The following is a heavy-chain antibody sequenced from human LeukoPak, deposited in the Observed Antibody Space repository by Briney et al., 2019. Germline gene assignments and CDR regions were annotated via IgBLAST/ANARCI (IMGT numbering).Heavy chain of an antibody. V-gene: IGHV1-2*02. D-gene: IGHD6-6*01. Sequence: GASVTVSCKASGYTFTGYYMHWVRQAPGEGGEWMGWINPNSGGTNYAQKFQGRVTMTRDTSISTAYMELSRLRSGDTAVYYCARVSIAARPYFDYWGQGTLVTVSS. CDR1: GYTFTGYY. CDR2: INPNSGGT. J-gene: IGHJ4*02. CDR3: ARVSIAARPYFDY.